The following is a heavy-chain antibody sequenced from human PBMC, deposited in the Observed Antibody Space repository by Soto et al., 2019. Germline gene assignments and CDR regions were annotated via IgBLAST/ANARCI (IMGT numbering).Heavy chain of an antibody. CDR3: ARDPGAALGEEDWFDP. CDR1: GGTFSSYA. D-gene: IGHD3-10*01. CDR2: IIPIFGTA. J-gene: IGHJ5*02. V-gene: IGHV1-69*12. Sequence: QVQLVQSGAEVKKPGSSVKVSCKASGGTFSSYAISWVRQAPGQGLEWMGGIIPIFGTANYAQKFQGRVTITADESTSTAYMELSSLRSEDTAVYYCARDPGAALGEEDWFDPWGQGNLVTVSS.